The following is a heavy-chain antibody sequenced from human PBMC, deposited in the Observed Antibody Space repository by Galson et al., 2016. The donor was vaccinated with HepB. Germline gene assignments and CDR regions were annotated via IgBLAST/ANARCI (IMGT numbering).Heavy chain of an antibody. Sequence: SLRLSCAASGFTFSVYGMHWLRQAPGKGLEWVAVIWDDGTNEKYADSVKGRFTISRDNSRNTLSLQLTSLRVEDTAVYYCAGGLGATPLLDYWGQGARVSVAS. CDR2: IWDDGTNE. CDR3: AGGLGATPLLDY. D-gene: IGHD1-26*01. V-gene: IGHV3-33*01. CDR1: GFTFSVYG. J-gene: IGHJ4*02.